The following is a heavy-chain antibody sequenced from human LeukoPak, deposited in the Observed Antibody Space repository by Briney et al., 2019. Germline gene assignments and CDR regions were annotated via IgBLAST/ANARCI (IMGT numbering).Heavy chain of an antibody. CDR2: IYYSGST. CDR1: GGSISSYY. D-gene: IGHD5/OR15-5a*01. Sequence: SETLSLTCTVSGGSISSYYWSWIRQPPGKGLEWIGYIYYSGSTNYNPSLKSRVTISVDTSKNQFSLKLSSVTAADTAVYYCARAKGLPPSYYYFDYWGQGTLVTVSS. V-gene: IGHV4-59*01. CDR3: ARAKGLPPSYYYFDY. J-gene: IGHJ4*02.